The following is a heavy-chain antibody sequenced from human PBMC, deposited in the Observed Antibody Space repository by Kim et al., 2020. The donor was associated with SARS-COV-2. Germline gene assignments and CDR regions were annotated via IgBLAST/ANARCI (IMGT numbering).Heavy chain of an antibody. Sequence: YADSVKGRYPISTDNSKSTLYLQMSSLRAEDTAVYYCAKASGYYVFEYWGQGTLVTVSS. D-gene: IGHD3-10*02. V-gene: IGHV3-23*01. J-gene: IGHJ4*02. CDR3: AKASGYYVFEY.